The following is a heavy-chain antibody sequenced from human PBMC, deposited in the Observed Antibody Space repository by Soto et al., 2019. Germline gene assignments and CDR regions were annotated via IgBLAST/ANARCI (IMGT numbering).Heavy chain of an antibody. D-gene: IGHD3-10*01. V-gene: IGHV4-34*01. CDR2: INHSGST. Sequence: SETLSLTCAVSGYSISSGFQWSWIRQPPGKGLEWIGEINHSGSTNYNPSLKSRVTISVDTSKNQFSLKLSSVTAADTAVYYCARLYYGSGSYWAPRGFDPWGQGTLVTVSS. CDR3: ARLYYGSGSYWAPRGFDP. J-gene: IGHJ5*02. CDR1: GYSISSGFQ.